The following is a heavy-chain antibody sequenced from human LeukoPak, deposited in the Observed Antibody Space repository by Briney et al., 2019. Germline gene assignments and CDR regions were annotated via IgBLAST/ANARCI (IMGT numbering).Heavy chain of an antibody. Sequence: PGESLKISCKGSGYTFTNYWIGWVRQMPGKGLEWMGIIFPGDSKTRYSPSFQDQVTISADKSINTAYLQWSSLKASDTAMYYCTRRPPGYSGYKFVKTRGYHFDSWGQGTLVTVSS. CDR3: TRRPPGYSGYKFVKTRGYHFDS. D-gene: IGHD5-12*01. J-gene: IGHJ4*02. CDR2: IFPGDSKT. V-gene: IGHV5-51*01. CDR1: GYTFTNYW.